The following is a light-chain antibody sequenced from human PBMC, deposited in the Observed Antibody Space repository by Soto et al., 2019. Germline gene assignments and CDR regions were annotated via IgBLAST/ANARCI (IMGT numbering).Light chain of an antibody. CDR2: AAS. Sequence: SVSASIRNRVAITCGASQSISSYLNWYQQKPGKARKLLIYAASSLQSGVPSRFSASGSGTDFTLTIRSMQAEDFASYYCQQRYRTPTTYGQGTRLEI. CDR1: QSISSY. CDR3: QQRYRTPTT. V-gene: IGKV1-39*01. J-gene: IGKJ5*01.